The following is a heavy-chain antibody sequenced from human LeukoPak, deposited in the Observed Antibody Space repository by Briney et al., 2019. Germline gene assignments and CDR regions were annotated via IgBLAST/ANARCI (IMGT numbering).Heavy chain of an antibody. J-gene: IGHJ4*02. CDR3: ARDLDPYYYDSSGPVDY. CDR1: GYTFTRYG. CDR2: ISAYYGNR. V-gene: IGHV1-18*01. Sequence: ASVKVSCKASGYTFTRYGVSWGRQAPGRWLEWMGWISAYYGNRNYAQKLQGRVTMTTDTSTSTAYMELRSLRSDDTAVYYCARDLDPYYYDSSGPVDYWGQGTLVTVSS. D-gene: IGHD3-22*01.